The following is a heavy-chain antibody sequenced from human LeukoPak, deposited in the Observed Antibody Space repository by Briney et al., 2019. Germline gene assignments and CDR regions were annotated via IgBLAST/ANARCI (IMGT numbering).Heavy chain of an antibody. D-gene: IGHD3-10*01. CDR2: IYHSGST. CDR3: AVSYYYGSGSYCKFDY. Sequence: SETLSLTCAVSGYSISSGYYWGWIRQPPGKGLEWIGSIYHSGSTYYNPSLKSRVTISVDTSKNQFSLKLSSVTAADTAVYYCAVSYYYGSGSYCKFDYWGQGTLVTVSS. J-gene: IGHJ4*02. V-gene: IGHV4-38-2*01. CDR1: GYSISSGYY.